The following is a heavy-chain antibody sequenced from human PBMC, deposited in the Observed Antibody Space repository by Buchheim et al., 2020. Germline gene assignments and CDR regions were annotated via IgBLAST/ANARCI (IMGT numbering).Heavy chain of an antibody. CDR2: ISGSGGST. Sequence: EVQLLESGGGLVQPGGSLRLSCAASGFTFSSYAMSWVRQAPGKGLEWVSAISGSGGSTYYADSVKGRFTISRDNSKNTLYLQMNSLRAEDTAVYYCAKSLSGRAYCGGDCYSYYFDYWGQGTL. D-gene: IGHD2-21*01. J-gene: IGHJ4*02. CDR1: GFTFSSYA. CDR3: AKSLSGRAYCGGDCYSYYFDY. V-gene: IGHV3-23*01.